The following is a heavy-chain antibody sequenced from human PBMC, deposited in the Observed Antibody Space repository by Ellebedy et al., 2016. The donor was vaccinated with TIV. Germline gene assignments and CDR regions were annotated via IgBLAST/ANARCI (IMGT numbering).Heavy chain of an antibody. V-gene: IGHV5-51*01. CDR2: IYPGDSDT. Sequence: PGGSLRLSCKGSGYSFTSYWIGWVRQMPGKGLEWMGIIYPGDSDTRYSPSFQGQVTISADKSISTAYLQWSSLKASDTAMYYCARGRGYSYGPDDYWGQGTLVTVSS. D-gene: IGHD5-18*01. CDR1: GYSFTSYW. J-gene: IGHJ4*02. CDR3: ARGRGYSYGPDDY.